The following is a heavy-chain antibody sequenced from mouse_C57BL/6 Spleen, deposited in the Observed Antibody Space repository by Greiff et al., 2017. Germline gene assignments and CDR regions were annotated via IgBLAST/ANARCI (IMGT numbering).Heavy chain of an antibody. J-gene: IGHJ2*01. CDR3: ARGFYGNFDY. Sequence: QVQLKQSGPELVKPGASVKISCKASGYAFSSSWMNWVKQRPGKGLEWIGRIYPGDGDTNYNGKFKGKATLTADKSSSTAYMQLSSLTSEDSAVYFCARGFYGNFDYWGQGTTLTVSS. V-gene: IGHV1-82*01. CDR1: GYAFSSSW. CDR2: IYPGDGDT. D-gene: IGHD2-1*01.